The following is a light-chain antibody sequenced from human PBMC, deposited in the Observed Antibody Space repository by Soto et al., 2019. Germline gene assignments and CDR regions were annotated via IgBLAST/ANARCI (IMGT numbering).Light chain of an antibody. J-gene: IGKJ1*01. V-gene: IGKV3-11*01. CDR1: QSIRTY. CDR2: DAS. CDR3: QQRSSWWT. Sequence: EIVLTHSPATLSLSPWERATLSCRASQSIRTYLAWYQQKPGQAPRLLMYDASTRATDIPARFSGSGSGTDFTLTINSLAPEDFAVYYCQQRSSWWTLGQGTKVDIK.